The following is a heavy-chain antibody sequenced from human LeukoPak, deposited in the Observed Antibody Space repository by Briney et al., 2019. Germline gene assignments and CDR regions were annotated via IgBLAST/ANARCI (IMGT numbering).Heavy chain of an antibody. D-gene: IGHD3-10*01. CDR2: IRPNSGDT. CDR1: GGTFSSYA. J-gene: IGHJ4*02. Sequence: ASVKVSCKASGGTFSSYAISWVRQAPGQGLEWMGWIRPNSGDTNYAQKFQGRVTMTRDTSISTAYMELSRLRSDDTAVYYCARDREGFMVPDFWGQGTLVTVSS. V-gene: IGHV1-2*02. CDR3: ARDREGFMVPDF.